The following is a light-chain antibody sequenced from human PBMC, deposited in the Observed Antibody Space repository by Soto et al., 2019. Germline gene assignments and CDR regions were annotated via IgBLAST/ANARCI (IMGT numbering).Light chain of an antibody. Sequence: EIVLTQSPGTLSLSPGERATLSCRASESVRSSSLAWYQHKPGQAPRLLIYGRSSRATGIPDRFSASVSGTDFNLPISRLESEDFALYYCQQYGSPYTFGQRTKLENK. V-gene: IGKV3-20*01. CDR3: QQYGSPYT. CDR2: GRS. CDR1: ESVRSSS. J-gene: IGKJ2*01.